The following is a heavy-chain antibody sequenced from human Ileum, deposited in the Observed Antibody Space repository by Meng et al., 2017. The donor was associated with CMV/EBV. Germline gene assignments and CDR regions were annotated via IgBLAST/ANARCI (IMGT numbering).Heavy chain of an antibody. D-gene: IGHD6-19*01. J-gene: IGHJ5*02. Sequence: QVALQESGPGLVEPSETLSLTCTVSGGSISPYYWSWIRPPAGKGLEWIGRIYTSGTTIYNPSLKSRVTMSVDTSKNQFSLKLSSVTVADTAVYYCARVGAVAGVEGNWFDHWGQGTLVTVSS. CDR1: GGSISPYY. CDR2: IYTSGTT. V-gene: IGHV4-4*07. CDR3: ARVGAVAGVEGNWFDH.